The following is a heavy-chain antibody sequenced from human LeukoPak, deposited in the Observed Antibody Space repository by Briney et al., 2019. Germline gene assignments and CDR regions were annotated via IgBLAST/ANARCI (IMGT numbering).Heavy chain of an antibody. J-gene: IGHJ4*02. V-gene: IGHV3-53*01. D-gene: IGHD3-10*01. Sequence: GGSLRLSCAASGFTVSSNYMSWVRQAPGKGLEWVSVIYSGGSTYYAASVQGRFTISRDNSKNTLYLQMNSLRAEDTAVYYCAKDLRSTVWLPYWGQGTLVTVSS. CDR1: GFTVSSNY. CDR2: IYSGGST. CDR3: AKDLRSTVWLPY.